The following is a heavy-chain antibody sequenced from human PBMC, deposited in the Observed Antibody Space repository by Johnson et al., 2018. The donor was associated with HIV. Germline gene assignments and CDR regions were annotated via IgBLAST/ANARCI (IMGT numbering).Heavy chain of an antibody. CDR1: GFTFSSYA. CDR3: ARDRLGAARPNAFDI. D-gene: IGHD2-15*01. Sequence: VQLVESGGGLVQPGGSLRLSCAASGFTFSSYAMHWVRQAPGKGLEYVSAISSNGGTTYYANSVKGRFTISRDNSKNTLYLQMGSLRAEDTAIYYCARDRLGAARPNAFDIWGRGTMLTVSS. CDR2: ISSNGGTT. V-gene: IGHV3-64*01. J-gene: IGHJ3*02.